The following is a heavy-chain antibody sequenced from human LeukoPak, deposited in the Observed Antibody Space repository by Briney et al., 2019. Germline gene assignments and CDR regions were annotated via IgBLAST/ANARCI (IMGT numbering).Heavy chain of an antibody. J-gene: IGHJ4*02. V-gene: IGHV3-48*03. CDR2: ISISGSTI. D-gene: IGHD5-18*01. CDR3: ARGHYSYGHGVY. CDR1: GFTFSSYE. Sequence: GGSLRLSCAASGFTFSSYEMNWVRQAPGKGLEWVSYISISGSTIHYADSVKGRFTISRNNAKNSLYLQMNSLRAEDTALYYCARGHYSYGHGVYWGRGTLVTVSS.